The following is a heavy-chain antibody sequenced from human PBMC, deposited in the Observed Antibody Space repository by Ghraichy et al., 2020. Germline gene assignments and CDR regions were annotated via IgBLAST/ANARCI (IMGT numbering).Heavy chain of an antibody. CDR2: ISSSSRNK. CDR3: ARASTVVRFYYYGGLDV. J-gene: IGHJ6*02. CDR1: VFTFSSYD. D-gene: IGHD4-23*01. Sequence: LSLTCVGSVFTFSSYDMNWVRQSPGKGLEWVSYISSSSRNKFYADSVKGRFTISRDNAQNSLSLQMNSLRDEDTAVYYCARASTVVRFYYYGGLDVWGQGTTVIVSS. V-gene: IGHV3-48*02.